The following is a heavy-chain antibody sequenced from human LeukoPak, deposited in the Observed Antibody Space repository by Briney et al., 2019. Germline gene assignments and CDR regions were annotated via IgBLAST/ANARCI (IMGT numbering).Heavy chain of an antibody. CDR2: IYYSGST. Sequence: SETLSLTCTVSGGSISSGGYYWSWIRQHPGKGLEWIGCIYYSGSTYYNPSLKSRVTISVDTSKNQFSLKLSSVTAADTAVYYCARDSPIAAAGYGMDVWGQGTTVTVSS. CDR3: ARDSPIAAAGYGMDV. D-gene: IGHD6-13*01. J-gene: IGHJ6*02. CDR1: GGSISSGGYY. V-gene: IGHV4-31*03.